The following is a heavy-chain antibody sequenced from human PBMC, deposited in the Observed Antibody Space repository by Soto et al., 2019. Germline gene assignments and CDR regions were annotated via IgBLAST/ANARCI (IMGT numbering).Heavy chain of an antibody. D-gene: IGHD3-9*01. J-gene: IGHJ6*02. CDR2: ISGSGSNI. CDR3: ARDRYYDILTGYYKNLYYYYGMDV. CDR1: GFTFSSYV. V-gene: IGHV3-23*01. Sequence: PGGSLRLSCAASGFTFSSYVMNWVRQAPGKGLEWVSGISGSGSNIYYADSVKGRLTISRDNSKNSLYLQMNGLRAEDTAVYYCARDRYYDILTGYYKNLYYYYGMDVWGQGTTVTVSS.